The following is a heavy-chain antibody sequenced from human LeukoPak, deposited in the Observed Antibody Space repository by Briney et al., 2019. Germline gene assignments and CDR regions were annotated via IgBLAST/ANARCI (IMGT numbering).Heavy chain of an antibody. Sequence: PSETLSLTCTVSGGSISSSSYYWGWIRQPPGKGLEWIGSIYYSGSTYYNPSLKSRVTISVDTSKNQFSLKLSSVTAADTAVYYCARGKVVAATTFDYWGQGTLVTVSS. J-gene: IGHJ4*02. V-gene: IGHV4-39*01. CDR3: ARGKVVAATTFDY. D-gene: IGHD2-15*01. CDR2: IYYSGST. CDR1: GGSISSSSYY.